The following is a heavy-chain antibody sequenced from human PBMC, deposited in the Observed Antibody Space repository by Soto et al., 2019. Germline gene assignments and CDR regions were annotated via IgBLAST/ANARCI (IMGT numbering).Heavy chain of an antibody. V-gene: IGHV1-69*13. CDR3: ARRSNPYYYDSSGPFDY. CDR1: GGTFSSYA. D-gene: IGHD3-22*01. J-gene: IGHJ4*02. CDR2: IIPIFGTA. Sequence: SVKVSCKASGGTFSSYAISWVRQAPGQGLEWMGGIIPIFGTANYAQKFQGRVTITADESTSTAYMELSSLRSEDTAVYYCARRSNPYYYDSSGPFDYWGQGTLVTVSS.